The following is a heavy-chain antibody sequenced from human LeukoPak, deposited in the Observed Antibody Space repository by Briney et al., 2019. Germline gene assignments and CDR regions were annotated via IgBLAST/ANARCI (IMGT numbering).Heavy chain of an antibody. V-gene: IGHV1-2*02. CDR1: EYTLTGYY. D-gene: IGHD6-19*01. Sequence: ASVKVSCKASEYTLTGYYLHWVRQAPGRGLEWVGWINPHGGGTDYAQTFQGRVTLTRDTSITTAYMELSRLTADDTAVYYCARVERPYSSGWPDEYYFDYWGQGALVTVSS. CDR2: INPHGGGT. CDR3: ARVERPYSSGWPDEYYFDY. J-gene: IGHJ4*02.